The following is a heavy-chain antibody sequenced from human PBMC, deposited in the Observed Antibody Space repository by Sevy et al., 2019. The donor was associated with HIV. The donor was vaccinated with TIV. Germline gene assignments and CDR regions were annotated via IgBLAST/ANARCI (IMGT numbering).Heavy chain of an antibody. Sequence: GGSLRLSCAASGFTFSDHYMEWVRQAPGKGLEWVGRTRNKADSYTTDYAASVKGRFTISRDESKNSLYLQMNSLKTEDTAVYYCATHAGIAAAGRVFYYWGQGSLVTVSS. J-gene: IGHJ4*02. CDR3: ATHAGIAAAGRVFYY. V-gene: IGHV3-72*01. CDR1: GFTFSDHY. D-gene: IGHD6-13*01. CDR2: TRNKADSYTT.